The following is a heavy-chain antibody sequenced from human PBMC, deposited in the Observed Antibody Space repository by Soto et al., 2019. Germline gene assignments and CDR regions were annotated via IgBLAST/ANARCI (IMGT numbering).Heavy chain of an antibody. CDR2: ISSSSSYI. J-gene: IGHJ6*02. Sequence: GGSLRLSCAASGFTFSSYSMNWVRQAPGKGLEWVSSISSSSSYIYYANSVKGRFTISRDNAKNSLYLQMNSLRAEDTAVYYCARARFGSRPKFYYYGMDVWGQGTTVTVSS. D-gene: IGHD3-10*01. CDR1: GFTFSSYS. CDR3: ARARFGSRPKFYYYGMDV. V-gene: IGHV3-21*01.